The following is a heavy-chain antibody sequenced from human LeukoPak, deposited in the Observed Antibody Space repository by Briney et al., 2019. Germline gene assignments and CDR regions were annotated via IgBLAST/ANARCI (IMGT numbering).Heavy chain of an antibody. CDR3: ARGGGSYYIDY. J-gene: IGHJ4*02. CDR2: ISSSSSYI. V-gene: IGHV3-21*01. D-gene: IGHD1-26*01. Sequence: RGSLRLSCAASGFTFSSYSMNWVRQAPGKGLEWVSSISSSSSYIHYADSVKGRFTISRDNAKNSLYLQMNSLRAEDTAVYYCARGGGSYYIDYWGQGTLVTVSS. CDR1: GFTFSSYS.